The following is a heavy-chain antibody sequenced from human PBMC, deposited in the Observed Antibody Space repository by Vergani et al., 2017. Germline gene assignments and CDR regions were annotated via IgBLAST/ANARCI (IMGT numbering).Heavy chain of an antibody. CDR1: GGPISSYY. V-gene: IGHV4-59*01. Sequence: QVQLQESGPGLVKPSETLSLTCTVSGGPISSYYWSWIRQPPGKGLEWIGYIYYSGSTNYNPSLKSRVTISVDTSKNQFSLKLSSVAAADTAVYYCARAHPHHAFDFWGQGTMVTVSS. CDR2: IYYSGST. CDR3: ARAHPHHAFDF. J-gene: IGHJ3*01.